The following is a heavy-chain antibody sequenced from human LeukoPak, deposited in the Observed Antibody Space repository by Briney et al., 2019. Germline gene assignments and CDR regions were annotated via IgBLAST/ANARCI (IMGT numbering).Heavy chain of an antibody. CDR2: IIPILGIA. CDR3: ARGVGGFSDY. D-gene: IGHD2-15*01. J-gene: IGHJ4*02. V-gene: IGHV1-69*04. Sequence: ASVKVSCKASGGTFSSYAISWVRQAPGQGLEWMGRIIPILGIANYAQRFQGRVTITADKSTSTAYMELSSVRSEDTAVYYCARGVGGFSDYWGQGTLVTVSS. CDR1: GGTFSSYA.